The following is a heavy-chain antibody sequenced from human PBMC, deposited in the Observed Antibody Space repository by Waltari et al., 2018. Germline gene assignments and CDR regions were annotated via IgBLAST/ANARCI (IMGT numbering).Heavy chain of an antibody. CDR3: ARDLAESRYKNFFDY. Sequence: EILLVESGGTLVKPGGSLRLSCAASGFTLTTFTLPWVRQAPGKGLEWVSSISSYSHYIDYTESVKGRFSISRDNSKKKLYLQMNSLRPEDSGIYYCARDLAESRYKNFFDYWGQGTLVTVSS. J-gene: IGHJ4*02. V-gene: IGHV3-21*01. CDR1: GFTLTTFT. D-gene: IGHD5-18*01. CDR2: ISSYSHYI.